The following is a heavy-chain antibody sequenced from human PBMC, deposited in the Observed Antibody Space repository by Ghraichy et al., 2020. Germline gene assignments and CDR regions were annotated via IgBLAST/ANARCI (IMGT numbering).Heavy chain of an antibody. D-gene: IGHD1-1*01. CDR2: IYYSGST. CDR3: ARHHISTRYNWNDDWFDP. CDR1: GGSISSSSYY. J-gene: IGHJ5*02. Sequence: GSLSLTCNVSGGSISSSSYYWGWIRQPPGKGLEWIGSIYYSGSTYYNPSLKSRVTISVDTSKNQFSLKLSSVTAADTAVYCCARHHISTRYNWNDDWFDPWGQGTLVTVSS. V-gene: IGHV4-39*01.